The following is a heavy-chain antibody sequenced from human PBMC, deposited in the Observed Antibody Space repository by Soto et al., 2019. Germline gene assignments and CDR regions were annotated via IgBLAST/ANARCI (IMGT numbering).Heavy chain of an antibody. CDR2: IYYSGST. V-gene: IGHV4-39*01. CDR1: GGSVCSSSYY. CDR3: ARTGELVVVTATRWFDP. J-gene: IGHJ5*02. D-gene: IGHD2-15*01. Sequence: SETPSLTCTVCGGSVCSSSYYGGWIRQPPGKGLEWIGSIYYSGSTHYNPSLKSRVAISVDTSKNQFSLKLSSVTAADTAVYYCARTGELVVVTATRWFDPWGQGTLVTVSS.